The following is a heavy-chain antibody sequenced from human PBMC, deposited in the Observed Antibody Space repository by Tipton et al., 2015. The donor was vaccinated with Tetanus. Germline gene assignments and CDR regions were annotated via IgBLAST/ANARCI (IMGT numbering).Heavy chain of an antibody. CDR3: VRVSSAWLQRDAFDI. V-gene: IGHV3-13*01. CDR1: GFTFRRYD. CDR2: IGAGGET. D-gene: IGHD6-19*01. Sequence: SLRLSCAASGFTFRRYDMHWVRQVTGKPLEWVAAIGAGGETYYLESVKGRFTISREDAKNSLFLQMNTLRAEDTALYYCVRVSSAWLQRDAFDIWGQEATVTVSS. J-gene: IGHJ3*02.